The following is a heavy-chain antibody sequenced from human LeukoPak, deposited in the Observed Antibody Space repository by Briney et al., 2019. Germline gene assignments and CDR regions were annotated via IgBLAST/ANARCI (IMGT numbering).Heavy chain of an antibody. CDR3: ARGRVVGGMRAFDI. J-gene: IGHJ3*02. Sequence: GESLKISCKNSGNSFNKYWLGWVRPMPGKGLEWMGIIYPGDSDTRYSPSFQGQVTISADKSISTAYLQCSSLKASDTDMYYCARGRVVGGMRAFDIWGQGTMVTVSS. V-gene: IGHV5-51*01. D-gene: IGHD2-15*01. CDR1: GNSFNKYW. CDR2: IYPGDSDT.